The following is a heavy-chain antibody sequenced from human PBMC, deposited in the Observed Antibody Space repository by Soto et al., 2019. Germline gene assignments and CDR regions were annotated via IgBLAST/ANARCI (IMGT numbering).Heavy chain of an antibody. CDR3: ARGASPIKSYGSGSYWFDR. J-gene: IGHJ5*02. D-gene: IGHD3-10*01. Sequence: QVQLVQSGAEVKKPGSSVKVSCKASGGTFSSYTISWVRQAPGQGLEWMGRIIPILGIANYAHKFQGRVTITADKSTSTAYMELSSLRSEDTAMCYRARGASPIKSYGSGSYWFDRWGLGILVTVSS. CDR2: IIPILGIA. V-gene: IGHV1-69*02. CDR1: GGTFSSYT.